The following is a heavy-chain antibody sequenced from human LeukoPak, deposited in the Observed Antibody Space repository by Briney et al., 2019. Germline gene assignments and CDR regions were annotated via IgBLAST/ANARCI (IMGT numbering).Heavy chain of an antibody. J-gene: IGHJ4*02. D-gene: IGHD4-23*01. V-gene: IGHV3-48*03. CDR2: ISSSGSTI. CDR3: ARDYGGSSPFDY. CDR1: GFTFSSYE. Sequence: AGGSLRLSCAASGFTFSSYEMHWVRQAPGKGLVWVSYISSSGSTIYYADSVKGRFTISRDNAKNSLYLQMNSLRAEDTAVYYCARDYGGSSPFDYWGQGTLVTVSS.